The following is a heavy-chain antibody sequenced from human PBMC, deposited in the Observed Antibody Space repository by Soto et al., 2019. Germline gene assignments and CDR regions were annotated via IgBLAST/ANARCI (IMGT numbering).Heavy chain of an antibody. D-gene: IGHD2-15*01. Sequence: QVQLVQSGAEVKTPGASVKVSCRASGYSFRTHGISWVRQAPGQGLEWMGWISTYDDKTNFPQKFQGRITMTTDTSTSTAYVELRSLRSEDTAVYFCARDLGYCNSSGCFRNWFDPWGQGTLVTVSS. CDR3: ARDLGYCNSSGCFRNWFDP. J-gene: IGHJ5*02. V-gene: IGHV1-18*01. CDR2: ISTYDDKT. CDR1: GYSFRTHG.